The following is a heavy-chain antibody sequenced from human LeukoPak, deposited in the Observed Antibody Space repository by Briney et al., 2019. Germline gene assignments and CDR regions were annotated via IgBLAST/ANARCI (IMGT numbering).Heavy chain of an antibody. Sequence: SLKVSSKASGGTFFSYAISGVRQAPGQGREWMGGIIPIFGTANYTQKFQGRVTITADKSTSTAYMEMSSLRSEDTAVYYCARGGALGYCSGGSCYSGVEAFDIWGQGTMVTVSS. J-gene: IGHJ3*02. V-gene: IGHV1-69*06. CDR1: GGTFFSYA. D-gene: IGHD2-15*01. CDR2: IIPIFGTA. CDR3: ARGGALGYCSGGSCYSGVEAFDI.